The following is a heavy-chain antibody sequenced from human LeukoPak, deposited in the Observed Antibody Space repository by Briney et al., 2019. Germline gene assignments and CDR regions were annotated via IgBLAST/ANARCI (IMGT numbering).Heavy chain of an antibody. Sequence: PSKTLSLTCTISGDSIDPYSWSWIRQPPGKGLEWIGYISHIGTIKYNTSLMSRVSMGLDKPNNEFSLSLRSVTATDTALYFCARHQGSTVFNYWGRGVPVIVSS. J-gene: IGHJ1*01. CDR2: ISHIGTI. CDR1: GDSIDPYS. D-gene: IGHD5/OR15-5a*01. CDR3: ARHQGSTVFNY. V-gene: IGHV4-59*08.